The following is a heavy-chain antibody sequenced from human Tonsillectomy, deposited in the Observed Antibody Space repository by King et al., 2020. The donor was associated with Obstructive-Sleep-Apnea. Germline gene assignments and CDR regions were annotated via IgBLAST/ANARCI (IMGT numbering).Heavy chain of an antibody. CDR1: GVNFDDYA. D-gene: IGHD6-19*01. CDR2: ISWNSVSM. J-gene: IGHJ4*02. Sequence: VQLVEVGGGWVQPGRSLRLSCAASGVNFDDYAMDWVRQAPGKGLAWGSVISWNSVSMGFADSVKGRFTISRDNAKNSLYLQMNSLIAEDTALYYCAKWNQRSGWRGSFDYWGQGTLVTVSS. CDR3: AKWNQRSGWRGSFDY. V-gene: IGHV3-9*01.